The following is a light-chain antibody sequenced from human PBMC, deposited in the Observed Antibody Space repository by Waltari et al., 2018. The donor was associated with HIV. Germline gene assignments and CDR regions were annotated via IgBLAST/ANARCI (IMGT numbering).Light chain of an antibody. CDR2: SNI. CDR1: SSNIGAGYD. Sequence: QSVLTQPPSVSGAPGQRVTISCTGSSSNIGAGYDVNWYQQLPGTAPKLLIYSNINRPSGVPYRFSGSKSGSSASLAITGLQAEDEAHYYCQSFDSSLTTSGVIFGGGTKLTVL. CDR3: QSFDSSLTTSGVI. V-gene: IGLV1-40*01. J-gene: IGLJ2*01.